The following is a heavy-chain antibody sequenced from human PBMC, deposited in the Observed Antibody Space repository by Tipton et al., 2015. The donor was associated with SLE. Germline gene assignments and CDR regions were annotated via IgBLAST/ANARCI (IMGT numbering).Heavy chain of an antibody. CDR1: GGSMSSYF. D-gene: IGHD4-17*01. CDR2: IYYSGST. CDR3: ASTPMTTVTTGAFDI. J-gene: IGHJ3*02. Sequence: TLSLTCTVSGGSMSSYFWSWIRQPPGKGLEWIGYIYYSGSTNYNPSLKSRVTISVDTSKNQFSLKLSSVTAADTAVYYCASTPMTTVTTGAFDIWGQGTMVTVSS. V-gene: IGHV4-59*08.